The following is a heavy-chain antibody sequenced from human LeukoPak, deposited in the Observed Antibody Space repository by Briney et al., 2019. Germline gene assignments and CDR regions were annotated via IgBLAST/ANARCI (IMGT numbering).Heavy chain of an antibody. Sequence: PGGSLRLSCAASGFTFSSYSMNWVRQAPGKGLEWVSYISSSSSTIYYADSVKGRFTFSRDNAKNSLYLQMNSLRDEDTAVYYCARDSYYDFWSGYYTFDYWGQGTLVTVSS. D-gene: IGHD3-3*01. CDR3: ARDSYYDFWSGYYTFDY. V-gene: IGHV3-48*02. CDR1: GFTFSSYS. CDR2: ISSSSSTI. J-gene: IGHJ4*02.